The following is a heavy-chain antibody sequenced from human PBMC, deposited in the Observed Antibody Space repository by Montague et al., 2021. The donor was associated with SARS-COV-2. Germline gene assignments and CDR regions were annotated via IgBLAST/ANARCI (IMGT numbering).Heavy chain of an antibody. V-gene: IGHV3-66*01. J-gene: IGHJ4*02. CDR3: ARESSQFFGSGPLDY. CDR1: GFTVSSTY. D-gene: IGHD3-10*01. Sequence: SLRLSCAASGFTVSSTYMNWVRQVPGKGLEWASSISSSSVTYSADSLKGRFTISRDNSKNTVYLQMNSLRAEDTAVYFCARESSQFFGSGPLDYWSQGSLVTVSS. CDR2: ISSSSVT.